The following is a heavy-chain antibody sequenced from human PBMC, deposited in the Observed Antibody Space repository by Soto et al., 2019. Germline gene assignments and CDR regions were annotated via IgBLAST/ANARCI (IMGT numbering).Heavy chain of an antibody. V-gene: IGHV1-46*01. CDR2: SNPGGGST. CDR3: AREAQGAGSGFYYYFDY. CDR1: EDTFTNYS. D-gene: IGHD3-22*01. J-gene: IGHJ4*02. Sequence: ASVKVSCKASEDTFTNYSLHWVRQAPGQGLEWVGISNPGGGSTNYAQKFQGGVTMTRDTSTSTVYMELSNLKSEDTAVYYCAREAQGAGSGFYYYFDYWGQGSLVTVSS.